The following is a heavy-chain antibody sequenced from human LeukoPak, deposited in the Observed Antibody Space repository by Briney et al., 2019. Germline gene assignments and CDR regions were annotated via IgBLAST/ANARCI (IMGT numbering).Heavy chain of an antibody. J-gene: IGHJ4*02. CDR1: GGTFSSYA. Sequence: SVKVSCTASGGTFSSYAISWVRQAPGQGLEWMGGIIPIFGTANYAQKFQGRVTITADESTSTAYMELSSLRSEDTAVYYCAREDQDCSSTSCSFDYWGQGTLVTVSS. CDR3: AREDQDCSSTSCSFDY. V-gene: IGHV1-69*13. CDR2: IIPIFGTA. D-gene: IGHD2-2*01.